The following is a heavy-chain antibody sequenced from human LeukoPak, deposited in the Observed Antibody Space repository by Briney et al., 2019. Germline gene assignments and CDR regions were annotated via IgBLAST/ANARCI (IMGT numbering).Heavy chain of an antibody. Sequence: KSSETLSLTCTVSGGSISSYYWSWIRQPPGKGLEWIGYIYYSGSTNYNPSLKSRVTISVDTSKNQFSLKFSSVTAADTAVYYCARHLPNKRIIMVRGVIPPLDYWGQGTLVTVSS. J-gene: IGHJ4*02. V-gene: IGHV4-59*08. CDR2: IYYSGST. CDR3: ARHLPNKRIIMVRGVIPPLDY. D-gene: IGHD3-10*01. CDR1: GGSISSYY.